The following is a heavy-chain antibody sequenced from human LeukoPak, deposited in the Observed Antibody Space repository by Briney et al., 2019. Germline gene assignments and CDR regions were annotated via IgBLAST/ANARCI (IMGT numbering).Heavy chain of an antibody. D-gene: IGHD3-22*01. CDR2: IYYSGST. V-gene: IGHV4-59*01. J-gene: IGHJ4*02. CDR1: GGSISSYY. CDR3: ARVGYYYDSSGYYPGNYFDY. Sequence: SETLSLTCTVSGGSISSYYWSWIRQPPGKGLEWIGDIYYSGSTNYNPSLKSRVTISVDTSKNQFSLKLSSVTAADTAVYYCARVGYYYDSSGYYPGNYFDYWGQGTLVTVSS.